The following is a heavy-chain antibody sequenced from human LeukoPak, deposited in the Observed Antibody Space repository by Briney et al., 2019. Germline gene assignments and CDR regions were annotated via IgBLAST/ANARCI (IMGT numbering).Heavy chain of an antibody. CDR2: INPNSGGT. J-gene: IGHJ6*02. Sequence: GASVKVSCKASGYTFTGYYMHWVRQAPGQGLEWMGWINPNSGGTNYAQKFQGRVTMTRDTSISTAYMELSRLRSDDTAVYYCARDRTPGYYYYGMDVWGQGTTITVS. CDR3: ARDRTPGYYYYGMDV. V-gene: IGHV1-2*02. CDR1: GYTFTGYY. D-gene: IGHD2-2*01.